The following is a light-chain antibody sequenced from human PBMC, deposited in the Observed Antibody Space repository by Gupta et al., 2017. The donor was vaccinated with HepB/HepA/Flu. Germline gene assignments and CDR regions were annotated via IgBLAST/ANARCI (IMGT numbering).Light chain of an antibody. J-gene: IGKJ3*01. CDR3: MQRIQFPCT. CDR1: QSPLDSEDGNTY. Sequence: DIVMTLTALSLPVSPGEPSSISGRSSQSPLDSEDGNTYLDGYVQKPGQSAQLLIYALSYRASGVPDRCSGSGAGTDFTLKISRVEADDVGVYYCMQRIQFPCTFGPGTKVDIK. CDR2: ALS. V-gene: IGKV2-40*01.